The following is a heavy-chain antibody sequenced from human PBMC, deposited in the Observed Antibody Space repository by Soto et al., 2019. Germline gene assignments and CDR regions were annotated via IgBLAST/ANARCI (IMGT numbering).Heavy chain of an antibody. Sequence: QVQLVQSGAEVKKPRASVKVSCKASGYTFTGYYMHWVRQAPGQGLEWMGWINPNSGGTNYAQKFQGRVTMTRDTSICTAYMELSRLRSDDTAVYYCASDASPPNGEYYYYGMDVWGQGTTVTVSS. CDR1: GYTFTGYY. J-gene: IGHJ6*02. CDR3: ASDASPPNGEYYYYGMDV. V-gene: IGHV1-2*02. D-gene: IGHD3-10*01. CDR2: INPNSGGT.